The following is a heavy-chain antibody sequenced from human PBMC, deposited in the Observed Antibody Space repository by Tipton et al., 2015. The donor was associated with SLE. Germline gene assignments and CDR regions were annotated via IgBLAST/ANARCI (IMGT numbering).Heavy chain of an antibody. V-gene: IGHV4-59*11. Sequence: TLSLTCTVSGGSISSHYWSWIRQPPGKGLEWIGSIYHSGSTYYNPSLKSRVTISVDTSKNQFSLKLSSVTAADTAVYYCAREVQGSCAFDIWGQGTMVTVSS. CDR3: AREVQGSCAFDI. CDR1: GGSISSHY. CDR2: IYHSGST. J-gene: IGHJ3*02. D-gene: IGHD2-15*01.